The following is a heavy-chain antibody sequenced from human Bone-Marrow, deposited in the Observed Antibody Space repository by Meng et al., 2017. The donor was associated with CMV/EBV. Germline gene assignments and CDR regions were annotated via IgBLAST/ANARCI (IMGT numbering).Heavy chain of an antibody. CDR3: ARVATTEYSSSWYYFDY. J-gene: IGHJ4*02. CDR1: FTFSGYS. Sequence: FTFSGYSMNWVRQAPGKGLEWVSSISSSGSYIYYADSVKGRFTISRDNAKNSLYLQMNSLRAEDTAVYYCARVATTEYSSSWYYFDYWGQGTLVTVSS. D-gene: IGHD6-13*01. CDR2: ISSSGSYI. V-gene: IGHV3-21*01.